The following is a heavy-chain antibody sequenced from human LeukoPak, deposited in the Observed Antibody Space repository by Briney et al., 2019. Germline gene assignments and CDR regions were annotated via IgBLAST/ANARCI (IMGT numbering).Heavy chain of an antibody. D-gene: IGHD1-20*01. Sequence: SETLSLTCTVSGDSISDYYWSWIRQPAGKGLEYIGRIEATGSSNYNPSLESRVTMSVDTSRNQFSLHLTSVTAADTAVYYCARQRVVITEYFDFWGRGALVTVSS. CDR3: ARQRVVITEYFDF. CDR1: GDSISDYY. CDR2: IEATGSS. V-gene: IGHV4-4*07. J-gene: IGHJ4*02.